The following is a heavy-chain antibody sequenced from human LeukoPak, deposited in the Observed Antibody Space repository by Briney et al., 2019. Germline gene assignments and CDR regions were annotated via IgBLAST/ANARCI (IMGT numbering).Heavy chain of an antibody. CDR1: GGALSSYS. CDR3: ARVDRYHYYLDV. Sequence: GSSVKLSCKASGGALSSYSITWVRQAPGQGLEWMGGIMPLFNTANYAQQFQGRVTITTDESTSTAYMELSSLRFEDTAMYYCARVDRYHYYLDVWGKGTTVTVSS. J-gene: IGHJ6*03. V-gene: IGHV1-69*05. CDR2: IMPLFNTA.